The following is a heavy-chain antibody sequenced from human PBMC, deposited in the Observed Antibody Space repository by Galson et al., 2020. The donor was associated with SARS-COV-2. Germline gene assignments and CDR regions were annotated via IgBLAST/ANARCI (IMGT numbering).Heavy chain of an antibody. D-gene: IGHD6-13*01. J-gene: IGHJ2*01. V-gene: IGHV1-69*13. Sequence: GASVKVSCKASGGTFSSYAISWVRQAPGQGLEWMGGIIPIFGTANYAQKFQGRVTITADESTSTAYMELSSLRSEDTAVYYCAGEDSSSWGDWYFDLWGRGTLVTVSS. CDR2: IIPIFGTA. CDR1: GGTFSSYA. CDR3: AGEDSSSWGDWYFDL.